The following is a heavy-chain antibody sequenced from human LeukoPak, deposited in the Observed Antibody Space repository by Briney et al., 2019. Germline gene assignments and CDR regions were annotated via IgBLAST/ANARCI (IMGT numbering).Heavy chain of an antibody. V-gene: IGHV3-30*18. D-gene: IGHD6-19*01. Sequence: GRSLRLSCAASGFTFSSYGMHWVRQAPGKGLEWVAVISYDGSNKDFADSVKGRFTISRKNSKTTLYLHMNSLRAEDTAVYYCAKDSRIAVAGTLRAFDIWGQGTMVTVSS. J-gene: IGHJ3*02. CDR1: GFTFSSYG. CDR3: AKDSRIAVAGTLRAFDI. CDR2: ISYDGSNK.